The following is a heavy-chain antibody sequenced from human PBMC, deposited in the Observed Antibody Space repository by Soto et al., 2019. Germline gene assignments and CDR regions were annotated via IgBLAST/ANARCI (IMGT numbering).Heavy chain of an antibody. CDR1: GYSFSDYH. CDR3: ARGHSTDCSNGVCSFFYNHEMDV. CDR2: INPKSGGT. D-gene: IGHD2-8*01. J-gene: IGHJ6*02. Sequence: ASVKVACKASGYSFSDYHIHWVRQAPGQGLEWLGRINPKSGGTSSAQKFQGWVTMTRDTSISTAYMELTRLRSDDTAVYFCARGHSTDCSNGVCSFFYNHEMDVWGQGTTVTVSS. V-gene: IGHV1-2*04.